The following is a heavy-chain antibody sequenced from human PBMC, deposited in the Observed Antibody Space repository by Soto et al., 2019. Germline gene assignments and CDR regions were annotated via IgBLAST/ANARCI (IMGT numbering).Heavy chain of an antibody. J-gene: IGHJ4*02. CDR3: AKDNGQLLIFEY. CDR2: ITPNSGYT. D-gene: IGHD2-2*01. V-gene: IGHV1-2*02. Sequence: QVQLVQSGAEVKRPGASVKVSCKASGYTFTGHYVHWVRQAPGQGLEWMGWITPNSGYTNYAQKFQGRVTMTRDTSISTAYMELSGLRSDETAVYYCAKDNGQLLIFEYWGQGTLVTVSS. CDR1: GYTFTGHY.